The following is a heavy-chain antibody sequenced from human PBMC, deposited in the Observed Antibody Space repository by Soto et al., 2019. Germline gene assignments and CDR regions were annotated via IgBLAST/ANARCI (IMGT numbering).Heavy chain of an antibody. J-gene: IGHJ5*02. V-gene: IGHV3-23*01. D-gene: IGHD3-3*01. CDR2: ISGSGGST. Sequence: GGSLRLSCAASGFTFSSYAMSWVRQAPGKGLEWVSAISGSGGSTYYADSVKGRFTISRDNSKNTLYLQMNSLRAEDTAVYYCARTAFWSRYYTGWFDPWGQGTLVTVSS. CDR3: ARTAFWSRYYTGWFDP. CDR1: GFTFSSYA.